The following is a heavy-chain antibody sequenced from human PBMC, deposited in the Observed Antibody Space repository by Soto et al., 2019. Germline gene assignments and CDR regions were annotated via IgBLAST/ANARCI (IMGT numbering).Heavy chain of an antibody. CDR1: GGTFSSYA. J-gene: IGHJ6*02. CDR2: IIPIFGTA. Sequence: QVQLVQSGAEVKKPGSSVKVSCKASGGTFSSYAISWVRQAPGQGLEWMGGIIPIFGTANYAQKFQGRVTITADESTSTAYMELSSLRSEDTAVYYCASGPALGSSTFPYYGMDVWGQGTTVTVSS. CDR3: ASGPALGSSTFPYYGMDV. D-gene: IGHD2-2*01. V-gene: IGHV1-69*01.